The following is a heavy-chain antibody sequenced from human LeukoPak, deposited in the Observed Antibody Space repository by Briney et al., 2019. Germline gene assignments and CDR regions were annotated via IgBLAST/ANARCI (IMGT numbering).Heavy chain of an antibody. CDR1: GGSFSGYY. CDR2: INHSGST. Sequence: PSETLSLTCAVYGGSFSGYYWSWIRQPPGKGLEWIGEINHSGSTNYNPSLKSRVTISVHTSKNQFSLKLSSVTAADTAVYYCARLDGYKIGYWGQGTLVTVSS. V-gene: IGHV4-34*01. CDR3: ARLDGYKIGY. J-gene: IGHJ4*02. D-gene: IGHD5-24*01.